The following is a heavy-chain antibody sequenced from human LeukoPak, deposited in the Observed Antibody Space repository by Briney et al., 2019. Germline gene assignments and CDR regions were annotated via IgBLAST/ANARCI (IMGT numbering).Heavy chain of an antibody. J-gene: IGHJ4*02. Sequence: GGSLRLSCAASGFTFRSYSMHWVRQAPGKGLEWVGRIRNKPKSYTTEYAASVKGRFTISRDDSKNSLYLQMNSLKTEDTAVYYCARVVAAVGSYYFDCWGQGTLVTVSS. CDR1: GFTFRSYS. CDR2: IRNKPKSYTT. CDR3: ARVVAAVGSYYFDC. V-gene: IGHV3-72*01. D-gene: IGHD6-13*01.